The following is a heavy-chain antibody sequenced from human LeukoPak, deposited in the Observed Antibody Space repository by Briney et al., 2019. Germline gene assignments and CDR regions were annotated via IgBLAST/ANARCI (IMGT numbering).Heavy chain of an antibody. CDR1: GGSISSYY. J-gene: IGHJ4*02. CDR3: ASSPYYDILTGYNHPDY. D-gene: IGHD3-9*01. Sequence: SETLSLTCTVSGGSISSYYWSWIRQPAGKGLEWIGRIYTSGSTNYNPSLKSRVTISVDTSKNQFSLKLSSVTAADTAVYYCASSPYYDILTGYNHPDYWGQGTLVTVSS. V-gene: IGHV4-4*07. CDR2: IYTSGST.